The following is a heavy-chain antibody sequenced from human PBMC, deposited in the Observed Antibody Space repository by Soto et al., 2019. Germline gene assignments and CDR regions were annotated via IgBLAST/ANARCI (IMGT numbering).Heavy chain of an antibody. Sequence: SETLSLTCTVSGGSISSGGYYWSWIRQHPGKGLERIGYIYYSGSTYYNPSLKSRVTISVDTSKNQFSLKLSSVTAADTAVYYCARENTAMVGLDYWGQGTLVTVSS. D-gene: IGHD5-18*01. V-gene: IGHV4-31*03. J-gene: IGHJ4*02. CDR1: GGSISSGGYY. CDR2: IYYSGST. CDR3: ARENTAMVGLDY.